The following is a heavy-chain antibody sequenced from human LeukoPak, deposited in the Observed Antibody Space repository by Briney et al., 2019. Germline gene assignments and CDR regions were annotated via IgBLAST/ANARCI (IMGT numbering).Heavy chain of an antibody. V-gene: IGHV1-69*01. CDR3: ARAALYYDSSGYRGGNWFDP. CDR2: IIPIFGTA. Sequence: SVKVSCKASGGTFSSYAISWVRQAPGQGLEWMGGIIPIFGTANYAQEFQGRVTITADESTSTAYMELSSLRSDDTAVYYCARAALYYDSSGYRGGNWFDPWGQGTLVTVSS. CDR1: GGTFSSYA. D-gene: IGHD3-22*01. J-gene: IGHJ5*02.